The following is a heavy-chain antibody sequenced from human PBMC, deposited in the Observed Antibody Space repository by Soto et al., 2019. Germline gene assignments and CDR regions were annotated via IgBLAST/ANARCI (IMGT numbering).Heavy chain of an antibody. J-gene: IGHJ4*02. Sequence: ASVKVSCKASGYTFTDYYLHWVRQAPGQGLEWMGWISPNSGGANSAQKFQGRVTMTRDTSIGTAYMELNSLRAEDTAVYYCARGRSNYYDSSGYPTFDYWGQGTLVTVSS. CDR2: ISPNSGGA. D-gene: IGHD3-22*01. V-gene: IGHV1-2*02. CDR1: GYTFTDYY. CDR3: ARGRSNYYDSSGYPTFDY.